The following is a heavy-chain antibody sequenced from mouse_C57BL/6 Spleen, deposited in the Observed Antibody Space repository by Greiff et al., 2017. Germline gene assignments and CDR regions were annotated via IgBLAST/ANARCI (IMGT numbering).Heavy chain of an antibody. J-gene: IGHJ4*01. V-gene: IGHV1-80*01. CDR2: IYPGDGDT. CDR1: GYAFSSYW. CDR3: ARSGSNSYAMDY. D-gene: IGHD2-5*01. Sequence: VQLQESGAELVKPGASVKISCKASGYAFSSYWMNWVKQRPGKGLEWIGQIYPGDGDTNYNGKFKGKATLTADNSSSTAYMQLSSLTSEDSAVYFCARSGSNSYAMDYWGQGTSVTVSS.